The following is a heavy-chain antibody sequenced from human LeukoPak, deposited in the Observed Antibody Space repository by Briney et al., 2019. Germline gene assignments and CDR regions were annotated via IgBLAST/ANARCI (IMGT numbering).Heavy chain of an antibody. Sequence: GGSLRLSCAASGFTFSSYWVHWVRQAPGRGLVWVSRINPDGSTTNYADSVKGRFTISRDNAKNTLYLQMNSLRAEDTAVYYCATAGNYRFDYWGQGTLVTFSS. CDR1: GFTFSSYW. CDR3: ATAGNYRFDY. J-gene: IGHJ4*02. CDR2: INPDGSTT. D-gene: IGHD1-7*01. V-gene: IGHV3-74*01.